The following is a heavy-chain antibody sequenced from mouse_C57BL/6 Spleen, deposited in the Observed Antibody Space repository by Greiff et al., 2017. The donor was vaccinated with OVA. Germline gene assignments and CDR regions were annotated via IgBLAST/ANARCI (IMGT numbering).Heavy chain of an antibody. V-gene: IGHV1-52*01. Sequence: QVQLQQPGAELVRPGSSVKLSCKASGYTFTSYWMHWAKQRPIQGLEWIGNIDPSDSETHYNQKFKDKATLTVDKSSSTAYMQLSSLTSEDSAVYYCAREYYGRAWFAYWGQGTLVTVSA. CDR3: AREYYGRAWFAY. CDR2: IDPSDSET. D-gene: IGHD1-1*01. J-gene: IGHJ3*01. CDR1: GYTFTSYW.